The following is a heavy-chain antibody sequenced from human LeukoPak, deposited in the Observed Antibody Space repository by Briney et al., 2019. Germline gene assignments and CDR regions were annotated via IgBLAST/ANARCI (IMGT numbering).Heavy chain of an antibody. V-gene: IGHV6-1*01. J-gene: IGHJ6*01. CDR1: GDSVSINSAS. CDR2: TYYRSKRYN. CDR3: ARDIVVVPAAHDYYYYYGMDV. D-gene: IGHD2-2*01. Sequence: SQTVSLTHPISGDSVSINSASWNWIRQSPSRGLEWLGRTYYRSKRYNDYAVSVKSRITINPDTSKNQFSLQLNSVTSEDTAVYFCARDIVVVPAAHDYYYYYGMDVWGKGTTVTVSS.